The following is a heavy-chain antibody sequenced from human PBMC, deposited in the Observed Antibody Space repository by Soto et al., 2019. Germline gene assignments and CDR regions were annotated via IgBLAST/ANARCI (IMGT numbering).Heavy chain of an antibody. V-gene: IGHV3-74*01. CDR2: INSDGSST. J-gene: IGHJ5*02. Sequence: EVQLVESGGGLVQPGGSLRLSCAASGFTFSNYWMHWVRQAPGKRLVWVSRINSDGSSTRYADSVKGRFTISRDNARTTLYLQMNSLRTEDTAVYYCARDGFRGYDTGEWFDPWGQGTLVTVCS. CDR1: GFTFSNYW. D-gene: IGHD5-12*01. CDR3: ARDGFRGYDTGEWFDP.